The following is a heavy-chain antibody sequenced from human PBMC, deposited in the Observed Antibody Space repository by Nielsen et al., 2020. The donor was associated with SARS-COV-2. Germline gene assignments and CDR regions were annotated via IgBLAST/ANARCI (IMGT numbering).Heavy chain of an antibody. CDR1: GFTFDDYA. CDR3: AKFGSTDY. J-gene: IGHJ4*02. Sequence: SLKISRAASGFTFDDYAMHWVRQAPGKGLEWVSGISWNSGSIGYADSVKGRFTISRDNAKNSLYLQMNSLRAEDTALYYCAKFGSTDYWGQGTLVTVSS. V-gene: IGHV3-9*01. CDR2: ISWNSGSI. D-gene: IGHD2-2*01.